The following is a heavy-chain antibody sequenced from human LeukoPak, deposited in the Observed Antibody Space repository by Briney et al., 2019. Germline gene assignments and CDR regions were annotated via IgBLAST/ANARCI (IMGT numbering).Heavy chain of an antibody. J-gene: IGHJ4*02. CDR2: ISGSGGST. Sequence: GGSLRLSCAASGFTFSSYAMSWVRQAPGKGLEWVSAISGSGGSTYYADSVKGRFTISRDNSKNTLYPQMNSLRAGDTAVYYCARVKVSHFDYWGQGTLVTVSS. CDR1: GFTFSSYA. V-gene: IGHV3-23*01. D-gene: IGHD2-8*01. CDR3: ARVKVSHFDY.